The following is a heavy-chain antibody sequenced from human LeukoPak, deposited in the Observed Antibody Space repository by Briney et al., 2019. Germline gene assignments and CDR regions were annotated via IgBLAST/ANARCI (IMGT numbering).Heavy chain of an antibody. Sequence: GGSLRLSCAASGFTVSSNYMSWVRQAPGKGLEWVSVIYSGGSTYYADSVKGRFTISRDNSKNTLYLQMNSLRAEDTAVYYCARHSDSPNYPDTDSFDLWGQGTTVTVSS. D-gene: IGHD3-22*01. CDR1: GFTVSSNY. CDR2: IYSGGST. CDR3: ARHSDSPNYPDTDSFDL. V-gene: IGHV3-53*01. J-gene: IGHJ3*01.